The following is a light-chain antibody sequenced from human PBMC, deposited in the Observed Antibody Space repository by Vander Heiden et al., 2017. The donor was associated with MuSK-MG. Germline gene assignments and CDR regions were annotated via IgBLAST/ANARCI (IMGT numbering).Light chain of an antibody. CDR3: QQEYNPHYGET. J-gene: IGKJ3*01. V-gene: IGKV1-33*01. CDR2: DAS. CDR1: HDIGSF. Sequence: DIQMTQSPSSLSPSVGDRVTITCQASHDIGSFLNWYQQKPGKAPHLLIYDASNLEKGVISSFSGSGDGTDGTLTILGRQLEDVEAYYCQQEYNPHYGETFGHGTKVDIK.